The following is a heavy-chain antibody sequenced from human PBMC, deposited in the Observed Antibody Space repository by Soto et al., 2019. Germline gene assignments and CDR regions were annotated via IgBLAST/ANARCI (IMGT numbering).Heavy chain of an antibody. J-gene: IGHJ4*02. CDR2: ISGSGGST. CDR3: AKHPDAVVVVAATPQPLDY. CDR1: GFTFSSYA. D-gene: IGHD2-15*01. Sequence: GGSLRLSCAASGFTFSSYAMSWVRQAPGKGLEWVSAISGSGGSTYYADSVKGRFTISRDNSKNTLYLQMNSLRAEDTAVYYCAKHPDAVVVVAATPQPLDYWGQGTLVTVSS. V-gene: IGHV3-23*01.